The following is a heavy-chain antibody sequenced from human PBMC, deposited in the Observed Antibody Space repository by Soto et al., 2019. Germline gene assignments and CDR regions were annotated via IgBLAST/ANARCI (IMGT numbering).Heavy chain of an antibody. CDR2: ITVNGIT. J-gene: IGHJ1*01. Sequence: QVQQLESGPGLVKPWDTLSLTCTVSGAYVSDFSWSWIRQPAGKGLEWIGRITVNGITQYTPSFRSRVTTSMDTSRNQFSLNLPSATAADTALYYCARESGENWTYEAHWGQGTLVTVSS. CDR1: GAYVSDFS. D-gene: IGHD1-7*01. CDR3: ARESGENWTYEAH. V-gene: IGHV4-4*07.